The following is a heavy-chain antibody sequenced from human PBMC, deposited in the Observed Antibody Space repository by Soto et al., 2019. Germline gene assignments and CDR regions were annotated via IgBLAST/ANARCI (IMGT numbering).Heavy chain of an antibody. Sequence: GPGPAKTSETLSLTCAVSGGSISSSNWWSWVRQPPGKGLEWIGEIYHSGSTNYNPSLKSRVTISVDKSKNQFSLKLSSVTAADTAVYYCARGAIAGLYYYYGMDVWGQGTTVTVSS. D-gene: IGHD6-13*01. CDR3: ARGAIAGLYYYYGMDV. CDR2: IYHSGST. J-gene: IGHJ6*02. V-gene: IGHV4-4*02. CDR1: GGSISSSNW.